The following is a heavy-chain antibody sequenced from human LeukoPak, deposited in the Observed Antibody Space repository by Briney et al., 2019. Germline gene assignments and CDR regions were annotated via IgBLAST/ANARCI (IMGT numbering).Heavy chain of an antibody. Sequence: GGSLRLSCAASGFTFSSYSMNWVRQAPGKGLEWVSSISSSRTYIYYADSVKGRFTISRDNAKNSLYLQMNSLRAEDTAVYYCARTTKYRRAAAGTWDDAFDIWGQGTMVTVSS. CDR1: GFTFSSYS. CDR2: ISSSRTYI. J-gene: IGHJ3*02. V-gene: IGHV3-21*01. CDR3: ARTTKYRRAAAGTWDDAFDI. D-gene: IGHD6-13*01.